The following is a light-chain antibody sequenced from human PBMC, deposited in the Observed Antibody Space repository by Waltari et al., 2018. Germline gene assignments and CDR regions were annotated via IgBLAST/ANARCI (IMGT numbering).Light chain of an antibody. V-gene: IGLV2-14*01. CDR2: DVN. CDR1: ISDIAGYDY. J-gene: IGLJ2*01. Sequence: QSALTQPASVSGSPGQSITISCTGTISDIAGYDYVSWYQTRPGKAPQLLIFDVNKRPSGVSHRFSASKSGNTASLTISGLLAEDEADYWCSSYSTSSTNVIFGGGTKLTVL. CDR3: SSYSTSSTNVI.